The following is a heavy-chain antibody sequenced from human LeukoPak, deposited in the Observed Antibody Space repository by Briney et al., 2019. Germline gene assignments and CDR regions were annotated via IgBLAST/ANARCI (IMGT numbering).Heavy chain of an antibody. CDR3: TRDRPSGNITMIRGVTLDH. CDR1: GFTFRSYE. Sequence: PGGSLRLSCAASGFTFRSYEMNWVRQAPGMGLEWISYISRSGIAMYYADSVKGRFTISRDNAKNSLYLHMNSLRAEDTAVCYCTRDRPSGNITMIRGVTLDHWGQGTLVTVSS. V-gene: IGHV3-48*03. D-gene: IGHD3-10*01. J-gene: IGHJ4*02. CDR2: ISRSGIAM.